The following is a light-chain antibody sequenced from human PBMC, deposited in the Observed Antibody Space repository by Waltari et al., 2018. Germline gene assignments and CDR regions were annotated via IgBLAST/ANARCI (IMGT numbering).Light chain of an antibody. CDR2: GAT. CDR3: QHHFRLPAT. V-gene: IGKV3-20*01. J-gene: IGKJ1*01. Sequence: IMLTQSPGTLSLSPGKRATLSCRASKSISRYLAWYQQKPGQAPRLLIYGATTRATGIPDRFSGSGSGTDFSLTISGLEPEDSAVYYCQHHFRLPATFGQGTKVEIK. CDR1: KSISRY.